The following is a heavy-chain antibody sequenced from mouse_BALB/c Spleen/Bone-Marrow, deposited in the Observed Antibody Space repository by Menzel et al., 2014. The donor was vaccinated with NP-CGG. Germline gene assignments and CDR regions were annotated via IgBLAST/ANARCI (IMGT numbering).Heavy chain of an antibody. V-gene: IGHV1-18*01. CDR1: GYTFTEYN. CDR2: INPYIGGT. D-gene: IGHD2-4*01. CDR3: ARSGDYDDWYFDV. Sequence: EVQLQQSGPELVKPGASVKISCKTSGYTFTEYNTHWVKQSHGKSLEWIGGINPYIGGTNYNQKFKGKATLTVDKSSSTVYMDLRSLTSDDSAVYYCARSGDYDDWYFDVWGAGTTVTVSS. J-gene: IGHJ1*01.